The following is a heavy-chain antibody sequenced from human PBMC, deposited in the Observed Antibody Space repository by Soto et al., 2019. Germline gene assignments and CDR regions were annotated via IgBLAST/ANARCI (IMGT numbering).Heavy chain of an antibody. CDR1: GFTFRSYV. V-gene: IGHV3-33*05. CDR2: TSYDGSNN. CDR3: ARWGTTGGLDV. J-gene: IGHJ4*02. Sequence: QVQLVESGGGGVQPGTSLSLSCVGSGFTFRSYVIHWVRQAPGKGLEWVALTSYDGSNNFYGDSVKGRFTISRDNSRNTVELHMDSLRLEDTSLYYCARWGTTGGLDVWGQGTLVSVSS. D-gene: IGHD3-16*01.